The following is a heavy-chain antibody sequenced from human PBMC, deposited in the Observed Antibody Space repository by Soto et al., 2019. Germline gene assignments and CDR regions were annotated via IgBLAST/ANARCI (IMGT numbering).Heavy chain of an antibody. J-gene: IGHJ1*01. V-gene: IGHV4-59*01. CDR2: IYYIGST. D-gene: IGHD7-27*01. Sequence: QVQLQESGPGLVKPSETLSLTCTVSGGSISSYYWSWIRQPPGKGLEWIAYIYYIGSTNYNPSLTRRVTHSVDTSQTQFSLKLSSVTAADTAVYYSARTWGGYFHHGGQGTLVTVSS. CDR3: ARTWGGYFHH. CDR1: GGSISSYY.